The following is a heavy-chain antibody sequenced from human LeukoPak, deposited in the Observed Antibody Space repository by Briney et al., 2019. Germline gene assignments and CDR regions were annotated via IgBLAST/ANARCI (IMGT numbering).Heavy chain of an antibody. J-gene: IGHJ4*02. CDR1: GFTFSSYW. CDR3: AKAHIVALRGGHGLLFFDY. D-gene: IGHD5-12*01. Sequence: PGGSLRLSCAASGFTFSSYWMSWVRQAPGKGLEWVSAISGSGGSTYYADSVKGRFTISRDNSKNTLYLQMNSLRAEDTAVYYCAKAHIVALRGGHGLLFFDYWGQGTLVTVSS. V-gene: IGHV3-23*01. CDR2: ISGSGGST.